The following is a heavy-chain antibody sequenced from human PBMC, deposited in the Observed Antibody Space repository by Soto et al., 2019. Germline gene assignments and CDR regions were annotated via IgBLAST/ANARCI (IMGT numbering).Heavy chain of an antibody. CDR3: ARVFLPRDIVVVPAAPHTYGMDV. V-gene: IGHV3-48*01. CDR1: GFTFSSYS. D-gene: IGHD2-2*01. CDR2: ISSSSSTI. J-gene: IGHJ6*02. Sequence: GGSLRLSCAASGFTFSSYSMNWVRQAPGKGLEWVSYISSSSSTIYYADSVKGRFTISRDNAKNSLYLQMNSLRAEDTAVYYCARVFLPRDIVVVPAAPHTYGMDVWGQGTTVT.